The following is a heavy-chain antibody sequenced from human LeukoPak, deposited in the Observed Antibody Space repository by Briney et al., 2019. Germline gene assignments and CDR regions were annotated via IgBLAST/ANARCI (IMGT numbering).Heavy chain of an antibody. J-gene: IGHJ4*02. CDR2: IWYDGSNK. CDR3: ASAHSSTWSYFDF. CDR1: GFTFSYYG. Sequence: GSLRLSCAASGFTFSYYGMHCVRQAPGKGLEWVAVIWYDGSNKYYADSVKGRFTISRDNSRHTLYLQMNSLRAEDTAVYYCASAHSSTWSYFDFWGQGTLVTVSS. D-gene: IGHD6-13*01. V-gene: IGHV3-33*01.